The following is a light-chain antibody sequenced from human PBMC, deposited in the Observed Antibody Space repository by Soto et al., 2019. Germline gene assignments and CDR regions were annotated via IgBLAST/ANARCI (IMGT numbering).Light chain of an antibody. Sequence: DIVMTQSPDSLAVSLGERATINCKSSQSVLYSSNNKNYLAWYQQKPGQPPKLLIYWASTREPGVPDRFSGSGSGTDFTLTISSLPAEDVAVYYCQQYYSTPQTFGQGTKVEIK. CDR1: QSVLYSSNNKNY. CDR2: WAS. V-gene: IGKV4-1*01. CDR3: QQYYSTPQT. J-gene: IGKJ1*01.